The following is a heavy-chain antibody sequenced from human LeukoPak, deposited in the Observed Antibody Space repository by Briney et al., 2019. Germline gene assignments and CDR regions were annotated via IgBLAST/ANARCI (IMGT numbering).Heavy chain of an antibody. V-gene: IGHV3-7*05. CDR3: ARWGTYSSSWLGAFDI. CDR1: GFTFSSYW. D-gene: IGHD6-13*01. Sequence: GGPLRLSCAASGFTFSSYWMSWVRQAPGKGLEWVANIKQDGSGKYYVDSVKGRFTISRDNAKNSLYLQMNSLRADDTAVYYCARWGTYSSSWLGAFDIWGQGTMVTVSS. CDR2: IKQDGSGK. J-gene: IGHJ3*02.